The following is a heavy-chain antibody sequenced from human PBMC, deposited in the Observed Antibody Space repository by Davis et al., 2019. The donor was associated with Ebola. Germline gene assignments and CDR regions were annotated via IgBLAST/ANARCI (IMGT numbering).Heavy chain of an antibody. Sequence: PGGSLRLSCAASGFTFSSYSMNWVRQAPGKGLEWVSSISSSSSYIYYADSVKGRFTISRDNAKNSLYLQMNSLRAEDTAVYYCAREVESDYDGYFDYWGQGTLVTVSS. J-gene: IGHJ4*02. V-gene: IGHV3-21*01. CDR2: ISSSSSYI. D-gene: IGHD4-23*01. CDR1: GFTFSSYS. CDR3: AREVESDYDGYFDY.